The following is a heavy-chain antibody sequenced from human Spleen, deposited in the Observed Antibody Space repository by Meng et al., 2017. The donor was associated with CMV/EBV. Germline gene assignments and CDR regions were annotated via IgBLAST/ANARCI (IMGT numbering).Heavy chain of an antibody. V-gene: IGHV1-2*02. CDR3: ARLSNYGGYNWFDP. CDR2: INPNSGGT. Sequence: SGYTFTGYYMHWVRQAPGQGLEWMGWINPNSGGTNYAQKFQGRVTMTRDTSISTAYMELSRLRSDDTAVYYCARLSNYGGYNWFDPWGQGTLVTVSS. J-gene: IGHJ5*02. D-gene: IGHD4-23*01. CDR1: GYTFTGYY.